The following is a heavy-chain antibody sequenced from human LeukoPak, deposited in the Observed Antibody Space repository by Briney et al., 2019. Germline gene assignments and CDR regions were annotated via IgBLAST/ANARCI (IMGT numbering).Heavy chain of an antibody. D-gene: IGHD2-21*01. J-gene: IGHJ4*02. CDR1: GGSISSSSHY. Sequence: SETLSLTCTVSGGSISSSSHYWGWIRQPPGQGLEWIASIYYSGSTYYNPSLQSRVTISVDTSKNQFSLKLSSVTAADRAVYYCARQAAGRGRPYYFDYWGQGILVTVSP. CDR2: IYYSGST. CDR3: ARQAAGRGRPYYFDY. V-gene: IGHV4-39*01.